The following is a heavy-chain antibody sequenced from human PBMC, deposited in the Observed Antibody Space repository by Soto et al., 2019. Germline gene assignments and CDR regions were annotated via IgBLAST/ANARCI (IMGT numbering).Heavy chain of an antibody. V-gene: IGHV1-18*01. CDR3: ASHNTHWPDWFDL. D-gene: IGHD1-1*01. Sequence: QVQLVQSGAEVKKPGASVKVSCKASGYTFTSYGISWVRQAPGQGLEWMGWISAYDGNTNYAQKLQGRVTMTTDTPTSTPSMDRRTLRADNTAVYYCASHNTHWPDWFDLWGQGALVTVSS. J-gene: IGHJ5*02. CDR1: GYTFTSYG. CDR2: ISAYDGNT.